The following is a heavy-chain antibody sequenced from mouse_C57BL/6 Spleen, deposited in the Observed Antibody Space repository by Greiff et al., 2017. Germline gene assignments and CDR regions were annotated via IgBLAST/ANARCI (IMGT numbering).Heavy chain of an antibody. Sequence: QVQLKQPGAELVRPGTSVKLSCKASGYTFTSYWMHWVKQRPGQGLEWIGVIDPSDSYTNYNQKFKGKATLTVDTSSSTAYMQLSSLTSEDSAVYYCARKGYYGSSYNFDVWGTGTTVTVSS. J-gene: IGHJ1*03. CDR3: ARKGYYGSSYNFDV. V-gene: IGHV1-59*01. D-gene: IGHD1-1*01. CDR1: GYTFTSYW. CDR2: IDPSDSYT.